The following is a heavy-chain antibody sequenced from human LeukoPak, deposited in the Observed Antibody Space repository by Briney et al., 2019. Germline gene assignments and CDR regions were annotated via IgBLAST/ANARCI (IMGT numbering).Heavy chain of an antibody. V-gene: IGHV1-2*02. J-gene: IGHJ6*03. Sequence: ASVKVSCKASGYTFTGYYMHWVRPAPGQGLEWMGWIDPNSGGTNYAQKFQGRVTMTRDTSISTADMELSRLRSDDTAVYYCARGAFYYYYYMDVWGKGTTVTVSS. CDR2: IDPNSGGT. CDR1: GYTFTGYY. CDR3: ARGAFYYYYYMDV.